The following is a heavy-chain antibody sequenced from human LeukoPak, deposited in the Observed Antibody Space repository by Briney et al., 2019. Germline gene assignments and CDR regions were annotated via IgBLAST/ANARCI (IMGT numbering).Heavy chain of an antibody. V-gene: IGHV4-4*02. CDR3: ARAVGDYLRYGGYFFDS. CDR1: GGSMESLNW. J-gene: IGHJ4*02. CDR2: VFHSGTT. D-gene: IGHD4-17*01. Sequence: PSETLSLTCAVSGGSMESLNWWSWVRQHPGKGPEWIGEVFHSGTTNDNPSLKSRVTMSADRSKNQFSLKLSSVTAADTAIYYCARAVGDYLRYGGYFFDSWGQGILVVVSS.